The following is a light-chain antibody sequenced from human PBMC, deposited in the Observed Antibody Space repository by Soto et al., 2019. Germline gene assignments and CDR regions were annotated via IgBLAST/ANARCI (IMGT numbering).Light chain of an antibody. CDR2: EVS. J-gene: IGLJ1*01. Sequence: SVLTQPASVSGSPGQSITISCTGTSSDVGGYDYVSWYQQHPVKAPKLMIYEVSNRPSGVSNRFSGSMSGNTASLTISGLQPEDEADYYCSSYTRSSTFSVLRIGTQVT. V-gene: IGLV2-14*01. CDR3: SSYTRSSTFSV. CDR1: SSDVGGYDY.